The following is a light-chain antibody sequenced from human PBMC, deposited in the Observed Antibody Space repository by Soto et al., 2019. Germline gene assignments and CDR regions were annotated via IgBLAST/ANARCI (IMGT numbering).Light chain of an antibody. J-gene: IGLJ3*02. V-gene: IGLV2-14*02. CDR3: SSHAGINNVV. CDR1: SSDVGTYTL. CDR2: EVT. Sequence: QAVVTQPASVSGSPGQSITISCTGTSSDVGTYTLVSWYQQHPGKAPKLVIYEVTKRPSGVPDRFSGSKSGNTASLTVSGLLAEDEADYYCSSHAGINNVVFGGGTKLTVL.